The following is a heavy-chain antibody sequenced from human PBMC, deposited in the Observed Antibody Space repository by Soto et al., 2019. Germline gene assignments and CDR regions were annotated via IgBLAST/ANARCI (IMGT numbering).Heavy chain of an antibody. D-gene: IGHD2-15*01. Sequence: QVQLQQWGAGLLKPSETLSLTCAVYGGSFSGYYWRWIRQPPGKGLEWIGEINHSGSTNYNPSLKSRVTISVVTAQRQYSVKRSSVTAADTDVYYCASHRPRYCSGGSCYSSSQNWGQGTLVTLSS. CDR3: ASHRPRYCSGGSCYSSSQN. CDR1: GGSFSGYY. CDR2: INHSGST. V-gene: IGHV4-34*01. J-gene: IGHJ4*01.